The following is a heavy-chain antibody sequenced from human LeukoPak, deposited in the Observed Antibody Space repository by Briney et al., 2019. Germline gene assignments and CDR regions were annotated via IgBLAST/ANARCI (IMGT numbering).Heavy chain of an antibody. D-gene: IGHD3-10*01. CDR2: INPSRGST. CDR3: VREYYGSGMHAFDI. CDR1: GYTFTNYY. J-gene: IGHJ3*02. V-gene: IGHV1-46*01. Sequence: ASVKVSCKASGYTFTNYYMHWVRQAPGQGLEWMGIINPSRGSTSYAQKFQGRVTMTGDTSTSTVYMELSSLGSEDTAVYYCVREYYGSGMHAFDIWGQGTMVTVSS.